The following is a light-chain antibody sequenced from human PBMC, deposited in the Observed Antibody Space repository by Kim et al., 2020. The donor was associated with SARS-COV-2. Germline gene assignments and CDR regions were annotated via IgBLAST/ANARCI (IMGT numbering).Light chain of an antibody. CDR1: QTINNY. CDR3: QQSHTTPLT. J-gene: IGKJ4*01. Sequence: ASVGDRVSLTGRASQTINNYLNWYQHKPGKAPNLLIHAASNLQDGVPSRFSGSGSGTDFTLTISSLQPEDFATYYCQQSHTTPLTFGGGTKVDIK. CDR2: AAS. V-gene: IGKV1-39*01.